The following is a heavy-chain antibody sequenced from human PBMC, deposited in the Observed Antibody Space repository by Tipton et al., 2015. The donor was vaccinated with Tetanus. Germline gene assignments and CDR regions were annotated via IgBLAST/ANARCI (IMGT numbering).Heavy chain of an antibody. D-gene: IGHD2-8*01. Sequence: VQLVQSGGEVKKPGESLKISCKGSGYIFTNYWIGWVGQKPGKGLEWMGIIYPGDSDTRYSPSFQGQVTISVDKSINTAYLQWSSLKASDTSVFYCARAHCTDGVCNFDFWGQGALVTVAS. CDR1: GYIFTNYW. CDR3: ARAHCTDGVCNFDF. J-gene: IGHJ4*02. V-gene: IGHV5-51*01. CDR2: IYPGDSDT.